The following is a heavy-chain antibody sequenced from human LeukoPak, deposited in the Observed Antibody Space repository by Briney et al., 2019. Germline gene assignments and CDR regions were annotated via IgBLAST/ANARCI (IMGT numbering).Heavy chain of an antibody. CDR3: ARNENSGWDYFDY. V-gene: IGHV3-23*01. CDR1: RFTFNSYA. Sequence: GGSLRLSCAASRFTFNSYAMSWVRQAPGKGLEWVSVIGGSNGTTFYVGSVKGRFTISRDNSKDTLYLQMNSLRAEDTAVCYCARNENSGWDYFDYWGQGTLVTVSS. J-gene: IGHJ4*02. D-gene: IGHD5-12*01. CDR2: IGGSNGTT.